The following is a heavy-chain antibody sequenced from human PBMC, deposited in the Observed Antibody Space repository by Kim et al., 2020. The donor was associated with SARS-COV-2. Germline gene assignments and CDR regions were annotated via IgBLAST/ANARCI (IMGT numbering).Heavy chain of an antibody. J-gene: IGHJ4*02. CDR3: ASLDRGRSGYLPLDY. D-gene: IGHD3-3*01. V-gene: IGHV3-23*01. Sequence: DSVKGRFTIPRNKSKNTLYVQMNSLRAEDTAVYYCASLDRGRSGYLPLDYWGQGTLVSVSS.